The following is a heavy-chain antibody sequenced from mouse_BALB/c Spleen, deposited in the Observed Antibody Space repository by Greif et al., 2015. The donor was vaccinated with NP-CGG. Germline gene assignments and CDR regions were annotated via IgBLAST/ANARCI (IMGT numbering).Heavy chain of an antibody. D-gene: IGHD2-2*01. CDR2: ISYSGST. CDR3: ARWLGAMDY. J-gene: IGHJ4*01. V-gene: IGHV3-2*02. Sequence: EVQLQQSGPGLVKPSQSLSLTCTVTGYSITSDYAWNWIRQFPGIKLEWMGYISYSGSTSYNPSLKSRISITRDTSKNQFFLQLNSVTTEDTATYYCARWLGAMDYWGQGTSVTVSS. CDR1: GYSITSDYA.